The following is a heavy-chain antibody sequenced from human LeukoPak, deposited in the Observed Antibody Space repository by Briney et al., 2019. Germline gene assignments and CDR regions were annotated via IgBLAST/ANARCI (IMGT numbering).Heavy chain of an antibody. Sequence: SETLSLTCTVSGGSISSGGYYWSWIRQHPGKGLEWIGYIYYSGSTNYNPSLKSRVTISVDTSKNQFSLKLSSVTAADTAVYYCARELYGDYAFDYWGQGTLVTVSS. CDR3: ARELYGDYAFDY. CDR2: IYYSGST. J-gene: IGHJ4*02. D-gene: IGHD4-17*01. CDR1: GGSISSGGYY. V-gene: IGHV4-61*08.